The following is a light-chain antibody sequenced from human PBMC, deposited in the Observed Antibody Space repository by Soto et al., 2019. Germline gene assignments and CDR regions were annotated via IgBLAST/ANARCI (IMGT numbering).Light chain of an antibody. CDR1: QSISSW. Sequence: DIQMTQYPSTLSESVGDRVTITCRASQSISSWLAWYQQKPEKAPKLLIYDASSLESGVTSRFSGSGSGTEFTLTISSLQPDDFATYYCQQYNSYSRTFGQGTKVDIK. J-gene: IGKJ1*01. V-gene: IGKV1-5*01. CDR3: QQYNSYSRT. CDR2: DAS.